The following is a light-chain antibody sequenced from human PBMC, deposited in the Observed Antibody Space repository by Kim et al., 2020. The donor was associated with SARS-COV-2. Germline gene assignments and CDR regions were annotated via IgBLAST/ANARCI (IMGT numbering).Light chain of an antibody. CDR2: AKN. CDR3: QSRDSSGNRLL. J-gene: IGLJ2*01. Sequence: SSELTQDPAVSVALGQTVRITCQGDSLRNYYASWYQQKPGQAPILVIYAKNNRPSGISHRFSGSSSGNTAALTITGAQAEDEADYYCQSRDSSGNRLLFGGGTQLTVL. V-gene: IGLV3-19*01. CDR1: SLRNYY.